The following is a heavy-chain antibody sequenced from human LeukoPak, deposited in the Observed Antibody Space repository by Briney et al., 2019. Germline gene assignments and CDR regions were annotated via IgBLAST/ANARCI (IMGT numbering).Heavy chain of an antibody. V-gene: IGHV1-2*02. CDR1: GYTFTGYY. Sequence: ASVKVSCKASGYTFTGYYIHWVRQAPGQGLEWMGWINPNSGGTNYAQKFQGRVTMTRDTSISTAYMELSRLRSDDTAVYYCARDDGGATTWFDYWGQGTLVTVSS. CDR2: INPNSGGT. D-gene: IGHD1-26*01. J-gene: IGHJ4*02. CDR3: ARDDGGATTWFDY.